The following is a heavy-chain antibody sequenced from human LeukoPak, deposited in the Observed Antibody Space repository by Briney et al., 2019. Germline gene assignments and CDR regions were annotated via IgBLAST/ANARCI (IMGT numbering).Heavy chain of an antibody. CDR1: GYTFTGYY. J-gene: IGHJ4*02. Sequence: LWASVKVSCKASGYTFTGYYMHWVRQAPGQGLEWMGRINPNSGDTNYAQKFQGRVTMTRDTSISTAYMELSRLRSDDTAVYYCARGTIFGVVIPDLYYFDYWGQGTLVTVSS. V-gene: IGHV1-2*06. CDR3: ARGTIFGVVIPDLYYFDY. D-gene: IGHD3-3*01. CDR2: INPNSGDT.